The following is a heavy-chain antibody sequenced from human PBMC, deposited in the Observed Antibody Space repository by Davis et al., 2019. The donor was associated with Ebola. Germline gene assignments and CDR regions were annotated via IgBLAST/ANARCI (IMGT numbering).Heavy chain of an antibody. V-gene: IGHV3-7*03. D-gene: IGHD6-19*01. CDR2: IKQDGSEK. CDR1: GFTFSSYW. CDR3: AREGGTVAGPHRISYYYGMDV. J-gene: IGHJ6*02. Sequence: GESLKISCAASGFTFSSYWMSWVRQAPGKGLEWVANIKQDGSEKYYVDSVKGRFTISRDNAKNSLYLQMTSLRAEDTAVYYCAREGGTVAGPHRISYYYGMDVWGQGTTVTVSS.